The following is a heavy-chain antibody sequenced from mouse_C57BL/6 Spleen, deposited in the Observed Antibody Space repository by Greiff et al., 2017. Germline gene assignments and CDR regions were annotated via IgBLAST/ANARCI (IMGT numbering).Heavy chain of an antibody. CDR3: ASDEYGSHSCFDY. V-gene: IGHV14-3*01. J-gene: IGHJ2*01. D-gene: IGHD1-1*01. CDR1: GFNIKNTY. Sequence: VQLQQSVAELVRPGASVKLSCTASGFNIKNTYMHWVKQRPEQGLEWIGRIDPANGNTKYAPKFQGKATITADAASNTAYLQLSSLTSEDTAIYFYASDEYGSHSCFDYWGQGTTLTVSS. CDR2: IDPANGNT.